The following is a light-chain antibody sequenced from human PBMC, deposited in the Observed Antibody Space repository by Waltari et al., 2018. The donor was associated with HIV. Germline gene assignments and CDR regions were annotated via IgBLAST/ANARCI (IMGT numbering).Light chain of an antibody. CDR1: SGHSNYA. J-gene: IGLJ3*02. CDR3: QTWGTGMV. V-gene: IGLV4-69*01. CDR2: LNSDGSH. Sequence: QLVLTQSPSASASLGASVKLTCPLSSGHSNYAIAWQQQQPEQGPRYLMKLNSDGSHYKGDGIPDRFSGSSSGAERYLTISSLQSEDEADYYCQTWGTGMVFGGGTKLTVL.